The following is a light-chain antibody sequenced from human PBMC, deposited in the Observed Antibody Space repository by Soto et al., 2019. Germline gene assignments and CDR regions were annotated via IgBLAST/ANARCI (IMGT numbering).Light chain of an antibody. V-gene: IGKV3D-11*02. CDR1: RSISSY. CDR3: QQYGDSPVT. CDR2: EAL. J-gene: IGKJ1*01. Sequence: ETVSTQSPATLSLSPGERATLSCRASRSISSYLAWYQQKPGQAPRLLIYEALTRATGIPARFSGSGGGTDFTLTNRRLEAEDFAVYYCQQYGDSPVTFGQGTKVDIK.